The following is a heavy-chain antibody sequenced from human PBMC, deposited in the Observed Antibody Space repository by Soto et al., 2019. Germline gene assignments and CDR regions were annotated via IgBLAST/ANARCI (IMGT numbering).Heavy chain of an antibody. CDR1: GLTFTSSA. Sequence: SVKVSCKASGLTFTSSAVQWVRQARGQRLERIGWIVVGSGNTNYAQKLQERVTITRDMSTSTAYMELSSLRSEDTAVYYCAARAYCGGDCYFDYWGQGTLVTVSS. V-gene: IGHV1-58*01. J-gene: IGHJ4*02. CDR3: AARAYCGGDCYFDY. CDR2: IVVGSGNT. D-gene: IGHD2-21*02.